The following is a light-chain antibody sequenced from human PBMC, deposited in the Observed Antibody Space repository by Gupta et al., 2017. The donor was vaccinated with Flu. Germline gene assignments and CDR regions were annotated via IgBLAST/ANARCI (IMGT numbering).Light chain of an antibody. CDR2: DNN. Sequence: QSVLTQPPSVSAPPGPKVTISCSGSSSNIGNNYVSWYQQLPGTAPKLLIYDNNKRPSGIPDRFSGSKSGTSATLGITGLQTGDEADYYCGTWDSSLSAGVFGGGTKLTVL. J-gene: IGLJ3*02. CDR1: SSNIGNNY. CDR3: GTWDSSLSAGV. V-gene: IGLV1-51*01.